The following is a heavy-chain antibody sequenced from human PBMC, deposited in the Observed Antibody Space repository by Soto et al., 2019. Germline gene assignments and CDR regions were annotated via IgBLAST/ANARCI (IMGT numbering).Heavy chain of an antibody. CDR1: GFTFSNYA. J-gene: IGHJ4*02. Sequence: VGSLTLSCVASGFTFSNYAMAWVRQAPGKGLEWVSATRGSGDDTYYADSVKGRFTISRDNSKNTLYLQMNSLRAEDTAVYYCAKDLYDSRGYYNFDYWGQGTLVTVSS. CDR2: TRGSGDDT. D-gene: IGHD3-22*01. V-gene: IGHV3-23*01. CDR3: AKDLYDSRGYYNFDY.